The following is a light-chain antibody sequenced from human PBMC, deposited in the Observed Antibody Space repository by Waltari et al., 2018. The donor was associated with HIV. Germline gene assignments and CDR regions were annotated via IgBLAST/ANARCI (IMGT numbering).Light chain of an antibody. Sequence: QSALAQPASVSGSPGQTIPISCTGTSSDIGNYNFVSWYQHHPCEAPTVIIYDVDQRPSGVPDRFSGSRSGNTASLTISGLQTEDESDYYCCSYAGTNIWVFGTGTKVTV. J-gene: IGLJ1*01. V-gene: IGLV2-23*02. CDR2: DVD. CDR3: CSYAGTNIWV. CDR1: SSDIGNYNF.